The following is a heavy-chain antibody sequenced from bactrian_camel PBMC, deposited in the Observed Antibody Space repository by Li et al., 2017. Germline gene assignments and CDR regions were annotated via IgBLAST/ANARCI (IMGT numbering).Heavy chain of an antibody. CDR3: AARGYEWPYNY. J-gene: IGHJ4*01. D-gene: IGHD3*01. CDR1: GFTFSIHG. Sequence: VQLVESGGGLVQPGGSLRLSCVASGFTFSIHGMSWVRQAPGKGLEWVSTIEGGYSDTYYPDSVKGRFTISRDNAKNMVYLQMNSLKPEDTAVYYCAARGYEWPYNYWGQGTQVTVS. V-gene: IGHV3S40*01. CDR2: IEGGYSDT.